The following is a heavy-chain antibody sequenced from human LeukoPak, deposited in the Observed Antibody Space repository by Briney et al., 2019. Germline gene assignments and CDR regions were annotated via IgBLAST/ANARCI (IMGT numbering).Heavy chain of an antibody. CDR2: INHSGST. Sequence: SETLSLTCAVYGGSFSGYYWSWIRQPPGKGLEWIGEINHSGSTNYNPSLKSRVTISVDTSKNQFSLKLSSVTAADTAVYYCARAYYDILTGYFRPFDAFDIWGQGTMVTVSS. J-gene: IGHJ3*02. CDR1: GGSFSGYY. CDR3: ARAYYDILTGYFRPFDAFDI. D-gene: IGHD3-9*01. V-gene: IGHV4-34*01.